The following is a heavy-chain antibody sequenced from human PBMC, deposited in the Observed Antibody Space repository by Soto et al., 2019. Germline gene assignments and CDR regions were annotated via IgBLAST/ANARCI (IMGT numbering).Heavy chain of an antibody. D-gene: IGHD6-13*01. V-gene: IGHV1-18*01. CDR3: ARVPPIAAAATSHFDY. CDR2: ISAYNGNT. Sequence: ASVKVSCKASGYTFTSYGISWVRQAPGQGLEWMGWISAYNGNTNYAQKLQGRVTMTTDTSTSTAYMELRSLRSDDTAVYYCARVPPIAAAATSHFDYWGQGTLVTVSS. J-gene: IGHJ4*02. CDR1: GYTFTSYG.